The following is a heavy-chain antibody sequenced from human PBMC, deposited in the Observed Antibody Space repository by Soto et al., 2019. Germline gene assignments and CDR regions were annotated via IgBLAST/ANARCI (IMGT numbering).Heavy chain of an antibody. V-gene: IGHV4-30-2*02. D-gene: IGHD5-18*01. CDR1: GGSISSGGYS. J-gene: IGHJ4*02. CDR2: IYHSGST. Sequence: SETLSLTCAVSGGSISSGGYSWSWIRQPPGKGLEWIGYIYHSGSTYYSPSLKTRLTISKDTSKNQVVLTMTNMDPVDTATYYCARTPGQLWLPNDYWGQGTLVTVSS. CDR3: ARTPGQLWLPNDY.